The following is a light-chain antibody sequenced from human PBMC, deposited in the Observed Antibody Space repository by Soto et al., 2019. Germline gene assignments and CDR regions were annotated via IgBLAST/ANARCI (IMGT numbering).Light chain of an antibody. Sequence: QSVLTQPPSVSAAPGQRVTISCNGSNSNIGAHYEVHWYQQFPGTAPKLLISNNTNRPSGVPDRFSGSRSGTSASLAITGLQSEDEADYYCQSFDTGLTGPILGIGTKLPS. CDR2: NNT. CDR3: QSFDTGLTGPI. CDR1: NSNIGAHYE. V-gene: IGLV1-40*01. J-gene: IGLJ2*01.